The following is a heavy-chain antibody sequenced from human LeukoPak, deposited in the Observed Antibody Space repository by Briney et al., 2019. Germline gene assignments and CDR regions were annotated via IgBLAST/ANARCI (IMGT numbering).Heavy chain of an antibody. CDR2: IIPIFGTA. CDR3: ARFPTTYSSGQNWFDP. Sequence: SVKVSCKASGGTFSSYAISWVRQAPGQGLEWMGGIIPIFGTANYAQKFQGRVTITADKSTSTAYMELSSLRSEDTAVYYCARFPTTYSSGQNWFDPWGQGTLVTVSS. V-gene: IGHV1-69*06. J-gene: IGHJ5*02. D-gene: IGHD6-19*01. CDR1: GGTFSSYA.